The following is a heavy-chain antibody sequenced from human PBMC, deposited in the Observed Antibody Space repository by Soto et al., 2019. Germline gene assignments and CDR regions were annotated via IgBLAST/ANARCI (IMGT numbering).Heavy chain of an antibody. J-gene: IGHJ6*04. D-gene: IGHD6-13*01. Sequence: SETLSLTCTVSGGSISSSSYYWGWIRQPPGKGLEWIGSIYYSGSTYYNPSLKSRVTISVDTSKNQFSLKLSSVTAADTAVYYCERQRGRAAAGLYYYLGLDGWGKGTKVTVSS. CDR2: IYYSGST. CDR1: GGSISSSSYY. CDR3: ERQRGRAAAGLYYYLGLDG. V-gene: IGHV4-39*01.